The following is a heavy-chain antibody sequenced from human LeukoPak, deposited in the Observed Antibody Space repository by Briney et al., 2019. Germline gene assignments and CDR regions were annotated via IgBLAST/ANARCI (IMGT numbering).Heavy chain of an antibody. V-gene: IGHV4-59*01. J-gene: IGHJ6*02. CDR1: GGSISRYY. CDR3: ARGTDTAKTYYYYGMDV. CDR2: IYYSGST. D-gene: IGHD5-18*01. Sequence: SETLSLTCTVSGGSISRYYWSWIRQPPGKGLEWIGYIYYSGSTNYNPSLKSRVTISVDTSKNQFSLKLSSVTAADTAVYYCARGTDTAKTYYYYGMDVWGQGTTVTVSS.